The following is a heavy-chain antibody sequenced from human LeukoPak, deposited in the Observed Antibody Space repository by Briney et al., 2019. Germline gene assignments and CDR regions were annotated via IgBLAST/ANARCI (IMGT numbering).Heavy chain of an antibody. Sequence: GGSLRLSCAASGFNFGSYSMTWVRQAPGKGLEWVSVMSADSATTFYADSVKGRFTISRDNAKNSLYLQMNSLRAEDTAVYYCARGYSNYGYVFDIWGQGTMVTVSS. CDR3: ARGYSNYGYVFDI. J-gene: IGHJ3*02. CDR1: GFNFGSYS. V-gene: IGHV3-48*04. D-gene: IGHD4-11*01. CDR2: MSADSATT.